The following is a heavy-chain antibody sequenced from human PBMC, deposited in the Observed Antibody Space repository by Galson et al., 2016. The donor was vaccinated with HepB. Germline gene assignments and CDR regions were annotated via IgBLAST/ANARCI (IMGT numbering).Heavy chain of an antibody. CDR3: SRGPADHDDRTAYKYYSHYFGMDV. CDR1: GGAINTYS. CDR2: IYYTGST. D-gene: IGHD3/OR15-3a*01. J-gene: IGHJ6*02. Sequence: SETLSLTCTVSGGAINTYSWSWIRQPPGKGLEWIGYIYYTGSTNYNPSLKSRVTISVDTSRNKFSLTLTSVTAADTAVDFCSRGPADHDDRTAYKYYSHYFGMDVWGQGTTVTVSS. V-gene: IGHV4-59*01.